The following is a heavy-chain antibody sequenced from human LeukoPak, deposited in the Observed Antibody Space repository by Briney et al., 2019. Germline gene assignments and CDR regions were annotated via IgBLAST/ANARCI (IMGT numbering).Heavy chain of an antibody. CDR3: ARGRGYDRTGYVYYFDF. V-gene: IGHV1-8*01. D-gene: IGHD3-22*01. Sequence: ASVKVSCKASGYSFTSYDINWGRQAPGQGFEWVGWINPNSGNTGHAQEFQGRVTMTRDTSMSTAYMELSSLRYEDTAVYYCARGRGYDRTGYVYYFDFWGQGTLVTVSS. CDR1: GYSFTSYD. J-gene: IGHJ4*02. CDR2: INPNSGNT.